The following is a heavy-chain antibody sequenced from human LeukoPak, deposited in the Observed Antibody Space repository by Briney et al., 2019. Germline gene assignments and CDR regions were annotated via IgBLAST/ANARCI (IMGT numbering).Heavy chain of an antibody. Sequence: QSGGSLRLSCAASGFTFSSYGMHWVRQVLGTGLERVAVIPYDGSNKYYADSVKGRFTISRDNSKNTLYLQMNSLRAEDTAVYYCAKMIAAEPFDYWGQGTLVTVSS. CDR2: IPYDGSNK. CDR3: AKMIAAEPFDY. CDR1: GFTFSSYG. J-gene: IGHJ4*02. V-gene: IGHV3-30*18. D-gene: IGHD6-13*01.